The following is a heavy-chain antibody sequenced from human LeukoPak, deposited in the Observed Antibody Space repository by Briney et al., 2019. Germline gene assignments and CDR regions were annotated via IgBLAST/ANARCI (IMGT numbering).Heavy chain of an antibody. V-gene: IGHV4-30-2*01. CDR2: IYRSGST. CDR3: ARAYDSSGYSPLGY. Sequence: SETLSLTCAVSGGSISSGGYSWSWIRQPPGKGLEWIGYIYRSGSTYYNPSLKSRVTISVDRSKNQFSLKLSSVTAADTAVYYCARAYDSSGYSPLGYWGQGTLVTVSS. J-gene: IGHJ4*02. D-gene: IGHD3-22*01. CDR1: GGSISSGGYS.